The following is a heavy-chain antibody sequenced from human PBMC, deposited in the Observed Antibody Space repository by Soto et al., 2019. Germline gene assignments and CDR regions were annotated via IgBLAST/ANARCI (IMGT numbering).Heavy chain of an antibody. J-gene: IGHJ5*02. D-gene: IGHD5-12*01. V-gene: IGHV4-31*03. Sequence: QVQLQESGPGLVKPSQTLSLTCTVSGGSISSGGYYWSWTRHHPGKGLEWNGYIYYSGSTYYNPPLKSRVTISVDTSKNQFSLKLSSVTAADTAVYYCARGPRHSGYDLGYNWFDPWGQGTLVTVSS. CDR3: ARGPRHSGYDLGYNWFDP. CDR1: GGSISSGGYY. CDR2: IYYSGST.